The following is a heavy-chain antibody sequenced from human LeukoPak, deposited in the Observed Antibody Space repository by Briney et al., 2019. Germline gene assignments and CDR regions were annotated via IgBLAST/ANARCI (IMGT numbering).Heavy chain of an antibody. CDR3: AKEGYRAVAVWGPDY. D-gene: IGHD6-19*01. CDR1: GFTFSSYG. CDR2: ISYDGSNK. Sequence: GGSLRLSCAASGFTFSSYGMHWVRQAPGKGLEWVAVISYDGSNKYYADSVKGRFTISRDNSKNTLYLQMNSLRAEDTAVYCCAKEGYRAVAVWGPDYWGQGTLVTVSS. J-gene: IGHJ4*02. V-gene: IGHV3-30*18.